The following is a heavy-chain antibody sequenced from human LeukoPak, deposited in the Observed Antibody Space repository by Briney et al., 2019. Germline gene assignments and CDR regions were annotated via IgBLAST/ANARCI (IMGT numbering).Heavy chain of an antibody. Sequence: ASVKVSCKASGGTFSSYAISWVRQAPGQELEWMGGIIPIFGTANYAQKFQGRVTITTDESTSTAYMELSSLRSEDTAVYYCARGFTMVREYAFDIWGQGTMVTVSS. V-gene: IGHV1-69*05. CDR1: GGTFSSYA. D-gene: IGHD3-10*01. CDR3: ARGFTMVREYAFDI. CDR2: IIPIFGTA. J-gene: IGHJ3*02.